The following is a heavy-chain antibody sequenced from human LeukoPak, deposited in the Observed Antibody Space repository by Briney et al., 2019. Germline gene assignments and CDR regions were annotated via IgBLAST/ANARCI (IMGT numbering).Heavy chain of an antibody. J-gene: IGHJ6*02. CDR3: AGLKIFPGIAAAGDYYGMDV. Sequence: SETLSLTCTVSGGSISSYYWSWIRQPPGKGLEWIGYIYYSGSTNYNPSLKSRVTISVDTSKNQFSLKLSSVTAADTAVYYCAGLKIFPGIAAAGDYYGMDVWGQGTTVTVSS. V-gene: IGHV4-59*12. D-gene: IGHD6-13*01. CDR1: GGSISSYY. CDR2: IYYSGST.